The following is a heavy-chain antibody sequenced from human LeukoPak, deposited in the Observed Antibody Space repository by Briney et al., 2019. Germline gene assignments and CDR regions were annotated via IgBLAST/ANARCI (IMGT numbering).Heavy chain of an antibody. CDR3: ARDASGPYYFDY. CDR2: IYYSGST. Sequence: SETLSLTCTVSGGSISSYYWSWIRQPPGKGLGWIGYIYYSGSTNYNPPLKSRVTISVDTSKNQFSLKLSSVTAADTAVYYCARDASGPYYFDYWGQGTLVTVSS. J-gene: IGHJ4*02. D-gene: IGHD3-3*01. V-gene: IGHV4-59*01. CDR1: GGSISSYY.